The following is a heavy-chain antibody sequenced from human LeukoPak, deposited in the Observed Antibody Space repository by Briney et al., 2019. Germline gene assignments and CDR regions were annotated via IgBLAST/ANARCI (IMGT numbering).Heavy chain of an antibody. CDR2: IYYSGST. Sequence: SQTLSLTCTVSGGSISSGGYYWSWIRQHPGKGLEWIGYIYYSGSTYYNPSLKSRVTISVDTSKNQFSLKLSSVTAADTAVYYCARAESDYDSSGYYVIDAFDIWSQGTMVTVSS. CDR3: ARAESDYDSSGYYVIDAFDI. CDR1: GGSISSGGYY. V-gene: IGHV4-31*03. J-gene: IGHJ3*02. D-gene: IGHD3-22*01.